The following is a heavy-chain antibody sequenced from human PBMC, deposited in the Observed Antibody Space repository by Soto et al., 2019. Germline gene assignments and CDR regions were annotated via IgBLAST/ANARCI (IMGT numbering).Heavy chain of an antibody. V-gene: IGHV3-30-3*01. CDR1: GFIFSTYT. CDR3: ARAHAVAGNWFDP. D-gene: IGHD6-19*01. Sequence: QVQLVESGGGVVQPGRSLRLSCAASGFIFSTYTMHWVRQAPGKGLEWVALISYDGGTKYYADSVKGRFTISRDSSKNSLYLQMNSLRTADTALYYCARAHAVAGNWFDPWGQGTLVTVSS. J-gene: IGHJ5*02. CDR2: ISYDGGTK.